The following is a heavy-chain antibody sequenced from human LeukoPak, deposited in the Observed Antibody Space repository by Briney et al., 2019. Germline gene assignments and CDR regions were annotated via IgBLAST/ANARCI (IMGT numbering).Heavy chain of an antibody. V-gene: IGHV4-59*01. Sequence: SETLSLTCTVSGGSISSYYWSWIRQPPGKGLEWIGYIYYSGSTNYNPSLKSRVTISVDTSKNQFSLKLSSVTAADTAVYYCAREGRYIVGATDFYYFDYWGQGTLVTVSS. CDR2: IYYSGST. CDR1: GGSISSYY. D-gene: IGHD1-26*01. CDR3: AREGRYIVGATDFYYFDY. J-gene: IGHJ4*02.